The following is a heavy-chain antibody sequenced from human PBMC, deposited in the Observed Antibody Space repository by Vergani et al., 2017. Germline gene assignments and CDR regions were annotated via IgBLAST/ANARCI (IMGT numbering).Heavy chain of an antibody. J-gene: IGHJ2*01. V-gene: IGHV1-24*01. CDR2: FDPEDGET. D-gene: IGHD5-24*01. CDR3: ATHSGVGRWLQTWYFDL. Sequence: QVQLVQSGAEVKKPGASVKVSRKVSGYTLTELSMHWVRPAPGKGLEWMGGFDPEDGETIYAQKFQGRVTMTEDTSTDTAYMELSSLRSEDTAVYYCATHSGVGRWLQTWYFDLWGRGTLVTVSS. CDR1: GYTLTELS.